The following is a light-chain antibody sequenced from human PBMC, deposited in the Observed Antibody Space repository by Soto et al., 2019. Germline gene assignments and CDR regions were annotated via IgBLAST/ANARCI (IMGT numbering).Light chain of an antibody. V-gene: IGKV3D-15*01. Sequence: ERVMTQSTATLSVSPGERATLSCRASQSVRSNLAWYQQKPGQAPRLLIYGASTRATGIPATFSGSGSGTQFTLTISSLQSEDFAVYYCRQYNNWPTFGQGTKVDIK. CDR3: RQYNNWPT. CDR2: GAS. J-gene: IGKJ1*01. CDR1: QSVRSN.